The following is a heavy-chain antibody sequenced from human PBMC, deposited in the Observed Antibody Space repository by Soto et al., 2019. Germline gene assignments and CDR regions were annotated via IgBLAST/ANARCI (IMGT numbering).Heavy chain of an antibody. Sequence: ASVKVSCKASGYTFTSYGISWVRQAPGQGLEWMGWISAYNGNTNYAQKLQGRVTMTTDTSTGTAYMELRSLRSDDTAVYYCARVLTYDYIWGSYSLFDYWGQGTLVTVSS. D-gene: IGHD3-16*01. CDR2: ISAYNGNT. CDR3: ARVLTYDYIWGSYSLFDY. CDR1: GYTFTSYG. J-gene: IGHJ4*02. V-gene: IGHV1-18*01.